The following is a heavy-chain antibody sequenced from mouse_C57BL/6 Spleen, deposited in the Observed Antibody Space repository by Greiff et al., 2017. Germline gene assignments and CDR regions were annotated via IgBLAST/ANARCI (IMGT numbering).Heavy chain of an antibody. V-gene: IGHV2-6-1*01. CDR2: IWSDGST. D-gene: IGHD3-2*02. CDR1: GFSLTSYG. Sequence: QVQLKESGPGLVAPSQSLSITCTVSGFSLTSYGVHWVRQPPGKGLEWLVVIWSDGSTTYNSALKSRLSISKDNSKSQVFLKMNSLQTDDTAMYYCARHGDSSGYVFAYWGQGTLVTVSA. CDR3: ARHGDSSGYVFAY. J-gene: IGHJ3*01.